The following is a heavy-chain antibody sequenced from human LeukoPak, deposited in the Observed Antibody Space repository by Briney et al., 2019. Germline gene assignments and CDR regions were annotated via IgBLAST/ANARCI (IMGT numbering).Heavy chain of an antibody. CDR2: ISYDGSNK. J-gene: IGHJ6*02. CDR1: GFTFSSYG. Sequence: GGSLRLSCAASGFTFSSYGMHWVRQAPGKGLEWVAVISYDGSNKYYADSVKGRFTISRDNSKNTLYLQMNSLRAEDTAVYYCAKDSGSSWYEYYYYYGMDVWGQGTTVTVSS. CDR3: AKDSGSSWYEYYYYYGMDV. D-gene: IGHD6-13*01. V-gene: IGHV3-30*18.